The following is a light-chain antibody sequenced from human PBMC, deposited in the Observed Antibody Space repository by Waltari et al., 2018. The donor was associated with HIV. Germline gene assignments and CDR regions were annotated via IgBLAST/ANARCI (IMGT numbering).Light chain of an antibody. CDR3: QQRTNLPPYT. CDR2: DAS. CDR1: QSVTTY. Sequence: EIVLTQSPGTLSLSPGDRAPLPCRASQSVTTYLAWYQQKPGQAPRPLVYDASNRATGIPARFSGSGSGTDFTLTISSLEPEDFAVYYCQQRTNLPPYTFGQGTKLEVK. J-gene: IGKJ2*01. V-gene: IGKV3-11*01.